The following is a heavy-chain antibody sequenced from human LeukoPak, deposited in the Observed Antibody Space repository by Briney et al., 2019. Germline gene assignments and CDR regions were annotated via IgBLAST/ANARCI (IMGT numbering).Heavy chain of an antibody. CDR1: GFTFSSCG. CDR3: AKDRSCTGSSCNVGS. Sequence: GGSLRLAWAAYGFTFSSCGMRWVRQAAGKGLEWVSAISRSGCSTYYADSVKGRFTISRDNSKNTLFLQMNSLRAEDTAVYYCAKDRSCTGSSCNVGSWGQGTMVTVSS. CDR2: ISRSGCST. D-gene: IGHD2-2*01. V-gene: IGHV3-23*01. J-gene: IGHJ3*01.